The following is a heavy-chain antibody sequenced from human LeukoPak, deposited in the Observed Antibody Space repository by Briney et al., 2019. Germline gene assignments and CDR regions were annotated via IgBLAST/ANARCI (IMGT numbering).Heavy chain of an antibody. CDR1: GGSISSSSYY. Sequence: SETLSLTCTVSGGSISSSSYYWGWIRQPPGKGLEWIVSIYYSGCTYYNPSLKSRVTISVDTSKNQFSLKLSSVTAADTAVYYCAVTAIHDAFDIWGQGTMVTVSS. CDR2: IYYSGCT. D-gene: IGHD2-21*02. CDR3: AVTAIHDAFDI. J-gene: IGHJ3*02. V-gene: IGHV4-39*01.